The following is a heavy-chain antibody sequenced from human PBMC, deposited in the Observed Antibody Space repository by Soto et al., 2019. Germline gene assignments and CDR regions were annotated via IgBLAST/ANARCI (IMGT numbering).Heavy chain of an antibody. V-gene: IGHV3-23*01. CDR1: GFTFSNYA. D-gene: IGHD3-22*01. Sequence: GGSLRLSCAASGFTFSNYAMSWVRQAPGKGLEWVSGISAGGGDTYYADSVKGRVTISRDNSKNTLYLQMESLRAEDTAVYYCAKDGVNYDSSCLIYFGMDVWGQATTVTGSS. CDR3: AKDGVNYDSSCLIYFGMDV. CDR2: ISAGGGDT. J-gene: IGHJ6*02.